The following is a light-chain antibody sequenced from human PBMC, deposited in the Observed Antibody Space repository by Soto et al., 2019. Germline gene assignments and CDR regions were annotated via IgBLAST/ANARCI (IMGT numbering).Light chain of an antibody. CDR2: DAS. Sequence: DIQMTQSPSSLSAGVGDRVTITCQASQDISNYLHWYQQKPGRAPYLLIYDASSLETGVPSRFSGSGSGTHFTFTISSLQPEDIATYYCLQHNTYPWTFGQGTKVDIK. V-gene: IGKV1-33*01. CDR1: QDISNY. CDR3: LQHNTYPWT. J-gene: IGKJ1*01.